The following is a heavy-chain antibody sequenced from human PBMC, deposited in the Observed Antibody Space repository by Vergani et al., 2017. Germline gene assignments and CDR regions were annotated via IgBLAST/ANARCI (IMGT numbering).Heavy chain of an antibody. J-gene: IGHJ3*01. D-gene: IGHD3-9*01. V-gene: IGHV2-5*01. CDR3: VHRLGYFDWDGAFDV. CDR1: GFSLTTGGDG. CDR2: VYWNDDE. Sequence: QITLRESGPTLVKPTQTLTLTCTFSGFSLTTGGDGVGWIRQPPGRALEWLAFVYWNDDERYSPSLKSRVTITKDTSKNEVILTMATMDPVDTATYYCVHRLGYFDWDGAFDVWGPGTMVTVSS.